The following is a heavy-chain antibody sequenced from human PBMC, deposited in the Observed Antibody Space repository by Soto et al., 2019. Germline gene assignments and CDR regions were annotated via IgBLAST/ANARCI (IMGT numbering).Heavy chain of an antibody. CDR1: GGSFHGYY. CDR3: GKVLVGATGHTDSDS. CDR2: IDYNGVT. D-gene: IGHD2-15*01. V-gene: IGHV4-34*01. J-gene: IGHJ4*02. Sequence: SETLSLTCAVYGGSFHGYYWSWIRQPPGRGLEWIGNIDYNGVTYSNPSLKSRVTISRDTSKNQFSLKLTSVTAADTALYYCGKVLVGATGHTDSDSWGPGTLVTVSS.